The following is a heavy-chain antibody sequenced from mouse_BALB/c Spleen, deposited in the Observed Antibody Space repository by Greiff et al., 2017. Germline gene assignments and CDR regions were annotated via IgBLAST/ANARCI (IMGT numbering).Heavy chain of an antibody. CDR2: IRLKSDNYAT. CDR1: GFTFSSYW. D-gene: IGHD2-4*01. J-gene: IGHJ4*01. Sequence: EVQLQESGGGLVQPGGSMKLSCVASGFTFSSYWMSWVRQSPEKGLEWVAEIRLKSDNYATHYAESVKGKFTISRDDSKSRLYLQMNSLRAEDTGIYYCTLYYDYEDYAMDYWGQGTSVTVSS. CDR3: TLYYDYEDYAMDY. V-gene: IGHV6-6*02.